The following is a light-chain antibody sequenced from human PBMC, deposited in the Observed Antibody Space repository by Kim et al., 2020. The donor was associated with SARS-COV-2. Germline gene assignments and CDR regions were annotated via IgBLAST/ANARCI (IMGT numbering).Light chain of an antibody. CDR1: QCISSR. Sequence: ASVGDRDTITCRGSQCISSRFACFQQKPRRAPKLLIYAASTLQSGVPSRFCGSGSGTDFTLTISSLQPEDFATYYCQQANNFPLTFGGGTKVDIK. J-gene: IGKJ4*01. CDR2: AAS. CDR3: QQANNFPLT. V-gene: IGKV1-12*01.